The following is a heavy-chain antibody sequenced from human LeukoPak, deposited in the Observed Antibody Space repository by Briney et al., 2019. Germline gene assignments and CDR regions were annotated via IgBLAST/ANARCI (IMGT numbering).Heavy chain of an antibody. CDR2: ISSSGSIT. CDR3: ARDMRTSQLWAFFDY. V-gene: IGHV3-11*04. CDR1: GFTFSDYY. Sequence: GSLRLSCAAAGFTFSDYYMTWICQGPGPGLERDSYISSSGSITYYADSVKGRFTISRDNAKNSLYLQMNSLRAEDTAVYYCARDMRTSQLWAFFDYWGQGTLVTVSS. J-gene: IGHJ4*02. D-gene: IGHD5-18*01.